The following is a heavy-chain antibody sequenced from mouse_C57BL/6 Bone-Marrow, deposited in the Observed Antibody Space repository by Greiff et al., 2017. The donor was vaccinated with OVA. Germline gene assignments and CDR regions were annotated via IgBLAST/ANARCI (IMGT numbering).Heavy chain of an antibody. CDR3: ARKGAY. V-gene: IGHV1-64*01. J-gene: IGHJ3*01. Sequence: QVQLKQPGAELVKPGASVKLSCKASGYTFTSYWMHWVKQRPGQGLEWIGMIHPNSGSTNYNEKFKSKATLTVDKSSSTAYMQLSSLTSEDSAVYYCARKGAYWGQGTLVTVSA. CDR2: IHPNSGST. CDR1: GYTFTSYW.